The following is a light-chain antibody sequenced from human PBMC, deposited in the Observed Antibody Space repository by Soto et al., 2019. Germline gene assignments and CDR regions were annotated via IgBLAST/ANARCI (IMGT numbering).Light chain of an antibody. CDR1: SSNIGGNS. V-gene: IGLV1-51*01. J-gene: IGLJ2*01. CDR3: QSYDSSLSGVV. CDR2: DDN. Sequence: VLTQPPSVSAAPGQKVTISCSGSSSNIGGNSVSWYQQLPGTAPKLLIYDDNKRPSGIPDRFSGSKSGTSATLGITGFQTGDEADYYCQSYDSSLSGVVFGGGTKVTVL.